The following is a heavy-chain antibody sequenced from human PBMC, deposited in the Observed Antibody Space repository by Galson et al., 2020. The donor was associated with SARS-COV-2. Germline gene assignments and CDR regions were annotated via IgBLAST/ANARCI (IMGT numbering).Heavy chain of an antibody. Sequence: GGSLRLSCAASGFTFSSYGMHWVRQAPGTGLKRVAVISYDGSNKYYADSVKGRFTISRDNSKNTLYLQMNSLRAEDTAVYYCAKVETPYTVNWFDPWGQGTLVTVSS. J-gene: IGHJ5*02. D-gene: IGHD3-16*01. CDR3: AKVETPYTVNWFDP. CDR2: ISYDGSNK. V-gene: IGHV3-30*18. CDR1: GFTFSSYG.